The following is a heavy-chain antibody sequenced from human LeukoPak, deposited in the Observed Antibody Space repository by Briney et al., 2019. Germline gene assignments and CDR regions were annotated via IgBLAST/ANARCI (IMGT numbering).Heavy chain of an antibody. J-gene: IGHJ3*02. V-gene: IGHV5-51*01. CDR1: GYRFISYW. CDR3: PRQPMGGYYDSSGYPTDAFDI. CDR2: IYPGDSDT. D-gene: IGHD3-22*01. Sequence: GESLKISCKTSGYRFISYWIGWVRQMPGKGLEWMGIIYPGDSDTRYSPSFQGQVTISADKSISTAYLQWSSLKASDTAMYYCPRQPMGGYYDSSGYPTDAFDIWGQGTMVTVSS.